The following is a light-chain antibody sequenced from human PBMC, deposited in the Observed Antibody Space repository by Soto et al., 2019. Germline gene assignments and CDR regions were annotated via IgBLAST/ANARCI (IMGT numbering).Light chain of an antibody. Sequence: IVVRKSPAVLVLSRGERATLSXRVSESGSRFLARFQHKRGXAPRXXXDDXSNRAPGIPARLSGSGSVTEFTRTISSIEPKHFVVYYLQQRRRRPGTFGGGTKVDIK. CDR3: QQRRRRPGT. CDR1: ESGSRF. CDR2: DXS. J-gene: IGKJ4*02. V-gene: IGKV3-11*01.